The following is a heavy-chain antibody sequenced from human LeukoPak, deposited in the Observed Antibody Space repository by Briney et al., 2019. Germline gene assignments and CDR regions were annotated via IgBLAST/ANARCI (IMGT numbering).Heavy chain of an antibody. V-gene: IGHV4-39*01. CDR3: ARFTYSSSWYGDY. J-gene: IGHJ4*02. CDR2: IYYSGST. Sequence: PSETLSLTCTVSGGSISSSSYYWGWIRQPPGKGLEWIGSIYYSGSTYYNPSLKSRVTISVDTSKNQFSLKLSSVTAADTAVYYCARFTYSSSWYGDYWGQGALVTVSS. CDR1: GGSISSSSYY. D-gene: IGHD6-13*01.